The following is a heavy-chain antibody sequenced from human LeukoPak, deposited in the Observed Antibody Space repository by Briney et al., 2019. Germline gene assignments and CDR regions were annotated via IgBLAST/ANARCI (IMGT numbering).Heavy chain of an antibody. CDR3: ARIAVAGTSRSWFDP. CDR2: IHYSGST. CDR1: GYSISSGSC. V-gene: IGHV4-38-2*02. D-gene: IGHD6-19*01. J-gene: IGHJ5*02. Sequence: SETLSLTCTVSGYSISSGSCWGWIRQPPGEGLDWIGSIHYSGSTYYNASLKSRVTISVDTSKNQFSLKLSSVTAADTAVYYCARIAVAGTSRSWFDPWGQGTLVTVSS.